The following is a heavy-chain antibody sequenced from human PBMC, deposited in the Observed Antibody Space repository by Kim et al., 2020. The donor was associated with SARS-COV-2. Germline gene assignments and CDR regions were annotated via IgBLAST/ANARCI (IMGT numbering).Heavy chain of an antibody. J-gene: IGHJ4*02. CDR3: ARDRGNAWYADF. V-gene: IGHV1-18*01. Sequence: AQRLQGRVTLTTDTSTSTAYMELRSLRSDDTAVYFCARDRGNAWYADFWGQGTLVTVSS. D-gene: IGHD6-19*01.